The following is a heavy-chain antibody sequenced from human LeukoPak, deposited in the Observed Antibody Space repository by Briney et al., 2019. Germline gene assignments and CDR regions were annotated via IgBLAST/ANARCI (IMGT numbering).Heavy chain of an antibody. V-gene: IGHV3-74*01. D-gene: IGHD6-6*01. CDR2: INIDGSST. CDR1: GFTFSNYW. CDR3: ANNGIAARPDGN. Sequence: GGSLRLSCAASGFTFSNYWMHWVRQVPGKGLVWVSRINIDGSSTNYADSVKGRFTISRDNSKNTLYLQMNSLRVEDTAVYYCANNGIAARPDGNWGQGTLVTVSS. J-gene: IGHJ4*02.